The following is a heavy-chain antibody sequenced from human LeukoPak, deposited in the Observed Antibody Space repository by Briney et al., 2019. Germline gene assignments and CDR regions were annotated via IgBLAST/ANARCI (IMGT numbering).Heavy chain of an antibody. CDR1: GYTLTELS. CDR2: FDPEDGET. Sequence: GASVKVSCKVSGYTLTELSMHWVRQAPGKGLEWMGGFDPEDGETIYAQKFQGRVTMTEDTSTDTAYMELSSLRAEDTAVYYCATLWFGEPPAREYYYYYGMDVWSQGTTVTVSS. CDR3: ATLWFGEPPAREYYYYYGMDV. V-gene: IGHV1-24*01. D-gene: IGHD3-10*01. J-gene: IGHJ6*02.